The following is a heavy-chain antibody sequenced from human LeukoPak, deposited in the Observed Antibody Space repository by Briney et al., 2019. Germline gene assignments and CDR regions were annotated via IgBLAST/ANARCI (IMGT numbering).Heavy chain of an antibody. CDR2: IIPMLGLT. V-gene: IGHV1-69*04. D-gene: IGHD6-19*01. CDR1: GITFSSYA. Sequence: SVKVSCKTSGITFSSYAMSWVRQAPGQGLEWMGRIIPMLGLTDYAQKFQGRVTITADTSTRTVYMELTSLTSGDTAVYYCAKDGDSSSGHCDYWGQGTLVTVSS. J-gene: IGHJ4*02. CDR3: AKDGDSSSGHCDY.